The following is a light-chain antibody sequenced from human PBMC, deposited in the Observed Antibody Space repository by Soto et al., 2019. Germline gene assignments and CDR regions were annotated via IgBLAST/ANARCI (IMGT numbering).Light chain of an antibody. CDR1: QSVSSY. J-gene: IGKJ4*01. V-gene: IGKV3-11*01. Sequence: EIVLTQSPATLSLSPWERATFSCRASQSVSSYLAWYQQKPGQAPRLLIYDASNRATGIPARFSGSGSGTDFTLTISSLEPEDFAVYYCQQRSNWPLTFGGGTKVDIK. CDR2: DAS. CDR3: QQRSNWPLT.